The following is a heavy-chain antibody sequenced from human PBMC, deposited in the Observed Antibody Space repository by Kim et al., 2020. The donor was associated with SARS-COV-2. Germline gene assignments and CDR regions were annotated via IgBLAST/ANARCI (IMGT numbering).Heavy chain of an antibody. CDR3: AKDDSCSGGSCYSGAFDI. J-gene: IGHJ3*02. D-gene: IGHD2-15*01. V-gene: IGHV3-30*02. Sequence: KCRFTIASDNSKHTQYLQMNSLRAEDTAVYYCAKDDSCSGGSCYSGAFDIWGQGTMVTVSS.